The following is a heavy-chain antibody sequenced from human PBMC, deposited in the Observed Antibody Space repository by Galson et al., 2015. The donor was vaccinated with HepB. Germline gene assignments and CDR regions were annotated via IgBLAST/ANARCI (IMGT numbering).Heavy chain of an antibody. CDR2: MNPNSGNT. D-gene: IGHD6-19*01. Sequence: SVKVSCKASGYTFTSYDINWVRQATGQGLEWMGWMNPNSGNTGYAQKFQGRVTMTRNTSISTAYMELSSLRSEDTAVYYCARAILKQWLVLTYYYGMDVWGQGTTVTVSS. CDR1: GYTFTSYD. J-gene: IGHJ6*02. V-gene: IGHV1-8*01. CDR3: ARAILKQWLVLTYYYGMDV.